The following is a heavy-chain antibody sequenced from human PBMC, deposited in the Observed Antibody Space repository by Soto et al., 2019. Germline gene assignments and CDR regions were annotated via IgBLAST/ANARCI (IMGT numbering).Heavy chain of an antibody. Sequence: EVQLVESGGGLVQPGGSLRLSCAVSGFTVSSNYMSWVRQAPGKGLEWVSMIYSGGSTYYADSVKGRFTISRDHSKNTLFLQMNSLRAEDTALYYCARRGDRGVFDFWGQGALVTVSS. CDR2: IYSGGST. CDR3: ARRGDRGVFDF. CDR1: GFTVSSNY. J-gene: IGHJ4*02. D-gene: IGHD2-21*02. V-gene: IGHV3-66*01.